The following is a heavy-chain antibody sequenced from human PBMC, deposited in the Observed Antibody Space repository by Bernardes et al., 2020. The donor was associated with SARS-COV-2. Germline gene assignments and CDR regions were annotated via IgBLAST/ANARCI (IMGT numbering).Heavy chain of an antibody. D-gene: IGHD2-21*02. V-gene: IGHV1-2*02. CDR3: ARTRTTISTTGIPVDY. Sequence: ACLKDSCKASGYTFTAYFIHWVRQAPGQRLEWMGWINPNTGGTNYVQKFQGRVTMTRDTSITTAYMELSWLGSDDTAIYYCARTRTTISTTGIPVDYWGQGPLVTVSS. J-gene: IGHJ4*02. CDR2: INPNTGGT. CDR1: GYTFTAYF.